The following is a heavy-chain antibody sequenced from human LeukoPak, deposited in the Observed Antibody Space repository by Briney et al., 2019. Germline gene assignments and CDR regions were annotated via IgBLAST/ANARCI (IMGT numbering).Heavy chain of an antibody. V-gene: IGHV3-30*01. CDR1: GFTFSSYA. CDR3: ARDQSNPSPYYYYYYMDV. J-gene: IGHJ6*03. Sequence: PGGSLRLSCAASGFTFSSYAMHWVRQAPGKGLEWVAVISYDGSDKYYADSVKGRFTISRDNSKNTLYLQMNSLRAEDTAVYYCARDQSNPSPYYYYYYMDVWGKGTTVTVSS. CDR2: ISYDGSDK.